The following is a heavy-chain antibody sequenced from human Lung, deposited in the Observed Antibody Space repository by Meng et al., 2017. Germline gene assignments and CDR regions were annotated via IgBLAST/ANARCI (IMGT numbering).Heavy chain of an antibody. CDR1: GFTFSTHW. CDR3: ARGGVTTDD. V-gene: IGHV3-74*01. J-gene: IGHJ4*02. D-gene: IGHD4-17*01. Sequence: VRLVGCGGGVVQPGGSLRLSCAASGFTFSTHWMHWVRQAPGKGLEWVSRITGDGSSTIYADSVQGRFTMSRDNAKNTLSLQMNSLRAEDTAVYYCARGGVTTDDWGQGTLVTVSS. CDR2: ITGDGSST.